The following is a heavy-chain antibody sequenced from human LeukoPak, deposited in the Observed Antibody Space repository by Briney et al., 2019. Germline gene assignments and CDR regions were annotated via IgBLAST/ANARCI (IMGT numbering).Heavy chain of an antibody. J-gene: IGHJ6*02. Sequence: PGGSLRLSCAASGFTFSSYHMNWVRQAPGKGLEWVSSVSSSSSYIYYADSVKGRFTVSRDNAKNSLYLQMNSLRAEDTAVYYCASDMVRGPHSRRAVSLYYYYGMDVWGQGTTVTVSS. CDR3: ASDMVRGPHSRRAVSLYYYYGMDV. D-gene: IGHD3-10*01. V-gene: IGHV3-21*01. CDR1: GFTFSSYH. CDR2: VSSSSSYI.